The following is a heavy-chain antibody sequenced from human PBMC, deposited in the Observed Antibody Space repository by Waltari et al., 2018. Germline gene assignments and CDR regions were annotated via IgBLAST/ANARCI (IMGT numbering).Heavy chain of an antibody. CDR1: GFRSVSYG. D-gene: IGHD3-22*01. CDR2: ISYAGSKK. J-gene: IGHJ4*02. CDR3: ANSNITIIVGALHY. Sequence: QVQLVESGGGVVQPGGSLSLSCAPSGFRSVSYGMHWVRQAPGKGLGWVEVISYAGSKKHYAGSVKGRLPISRDNSQNTLYLQMTRARGEDTAVSYCANSNITIIVGALHYWRQGTLVTVYS. V-gene: IGHV3-30*18.